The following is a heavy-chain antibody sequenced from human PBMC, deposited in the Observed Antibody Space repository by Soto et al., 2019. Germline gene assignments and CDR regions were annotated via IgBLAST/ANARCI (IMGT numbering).Heavy chain of an antibody. J-gene: IGHJ4*02. CDR1: GYTFTSYG. Sequence: ASVKVSCKASGYTFTSYGISWVRQAPGQGLEWMGWISAYNGNTNYAQKLQGRVTMTTDTSTSTAYMELRSLRSDDTAVYYCARVRGRYCSSTSCQAPFYWDQGTLVTVSS. CDR2: ISAYNGNT. V-gene: IGHV1-18*04. D-gene: IGHD2-2*01. CDR3: ARVRGRYCSSTSCQAPFY.